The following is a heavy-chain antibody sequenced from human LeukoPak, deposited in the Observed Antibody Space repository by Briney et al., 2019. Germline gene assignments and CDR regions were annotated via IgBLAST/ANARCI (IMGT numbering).Heavy chain of an antibody. V-gene: IGHV3-53*01. D-gene: IGHD1-1*01. J-gene: IGHJ4*02. Sequence: GGSLRLSCAASGFTFSNAWMSWVRQAPGKGLEWVSVIYSGGSTYYADSVKGRFTISRDNSKNTLYLQMNSLRAEDTAVYYCAREVPRYGGYFDYWGQGTLVTVSS. CDR2: IYSGGST. CDR3: AREVPRYGGYFDY. CDR1: GFTFSNAW.